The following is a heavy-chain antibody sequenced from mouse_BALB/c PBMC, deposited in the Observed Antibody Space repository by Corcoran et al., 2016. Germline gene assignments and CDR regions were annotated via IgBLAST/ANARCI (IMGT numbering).Heavy chain of an antibody. V-gene: IGHV9-1*02. Sequence: QIQLVQSGPELKKPGDTVKISCKASGYTFTNYGMNWVKQAPGKGLKWMGWINTYTGEPTYADDFKGRFAFSLETSASTAYLQINNLKNEDMATYFCARHWADYYAMDYWGQGTSVTVSS. CDR1: GYTFTNYG. D-gene: IGHD4-1*01. CDR2: INTYTGEP. CDR3: ARHWADYYAMDY. J-gene: IGHJ4*01.